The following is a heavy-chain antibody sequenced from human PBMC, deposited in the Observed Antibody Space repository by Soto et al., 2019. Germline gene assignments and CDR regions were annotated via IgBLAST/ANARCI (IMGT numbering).Heavy chain of an antibody. CDR1: GFTFSSYW. CDR2: INSDGSST. V-gene: IGHV3-74*01. J-gene: IGHJ3*02. Sequence: EVQLVESGGGLVQPGGSLRLSCAASGFTFSSYWMHWVRQAPGKGLVSVSRINSDGSSTSYADSVKGRFTISRDNAKNTLYLQMNSLRAEDTAVYYCARVSADDYGDYVGSAFDIWGQGTMVTVSS. D-gene: IGHD4-17*01. CDR3: ARVSADDYGDYVGSAFDI.